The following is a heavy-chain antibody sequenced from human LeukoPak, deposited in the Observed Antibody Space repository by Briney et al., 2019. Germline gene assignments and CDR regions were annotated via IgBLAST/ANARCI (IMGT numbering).Heavy chain of an antibody. CDR1: GYTFTSYA. J-gene: IGHJ4*02. Sequence: ASVKVSCKASGYTFTSYAMNWVRQAPGRGLELMGWINTNTGNPTYAQGFTGRFVFSLDTSVSTAYLQISSLKADDTAVYYCARDLVDYWGQGTLVTVSS. CDR2: INTNTGNP. CDR3: ARDLVDY. V-gene: IGHV7-4-1*02.